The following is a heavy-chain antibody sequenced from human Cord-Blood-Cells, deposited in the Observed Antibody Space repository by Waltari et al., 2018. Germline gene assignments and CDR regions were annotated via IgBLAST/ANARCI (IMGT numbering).Heavy chain of an antibody. CDR1: GFTCSSYG. CDR3: ARDKYGDYWGAFDI. J-gene: IGHJ3*02. V-gene: IGHV3-33*01. Sequence: QVQLVESGGGVVQPGRSLRLSCAASGFTCSSYGMHWALQAPGKGLEWVVVIWYDGSNKYYADSVKGRFTISRDNSKNTLYLQMNSLRAEDTAVYYCARDKYGDYWGAFDIWGQGTMVTVSS. D-gene: IGHD4-17*01. CDR2: IWYDGSNK.